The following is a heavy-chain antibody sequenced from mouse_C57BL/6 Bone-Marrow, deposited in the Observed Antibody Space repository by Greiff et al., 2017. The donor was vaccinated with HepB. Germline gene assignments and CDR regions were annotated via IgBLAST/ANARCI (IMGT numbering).Heavy chain of an antibody. D-gene: IGHD3-1*01. Sequence: VQLQQSGAEFVKPGASVKLSCKASGYTFTSYWMQWVKQRPGQGLAWIGEIDPSDRYINYNQKFKGKATLTVDTSSSTAYMQLSSLTSEDSAVYYWARRASLLSWFAYWGQGTLVTVSA. CDR2: IDPSDRYI. CDR1: GYTFTSYW. V-gene: IGHV1-50*01. J-gene: IGHJ3*01. CDR3: ARRASLLSWFAY.